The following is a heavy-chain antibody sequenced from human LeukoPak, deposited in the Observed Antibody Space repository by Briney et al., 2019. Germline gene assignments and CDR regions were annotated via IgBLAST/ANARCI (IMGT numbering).Heavy chain of an antibody. Sequence: SQTLSLTCTVSGGSIRSGNYHWSWIRQPAGKGLEWFGHISTSGSPDYTPSLKSRVTISVDTSKNQFSPQLSSVTAADTAVYYCAREVTLVRGIIRKYYFDSWGQGSLVTVSS. CDR2: ISTSGSP. J-gene: IGHJ4*02. D-gene: IGHD3-10*01. CDR1: GGSIRSGNYH. CDR3: AREVTLVRGIIRKYYFDS. V-gene: IGHV4-61*09.